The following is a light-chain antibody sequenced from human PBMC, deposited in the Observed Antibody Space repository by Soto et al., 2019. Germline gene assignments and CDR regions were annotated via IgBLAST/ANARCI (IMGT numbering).Light chain of an antibody. J-gene: IGLJ2*01. CDR2: DVS. V-gene: IGLV2-14*01. CDR3: LAYTSSGTVI. Sequence: QSVLTQPASVSGSPGQSITISCTGTSSDVGDYNYVSWYQQHPGKAPKLMIFDVSRRPSGVSNRFSGSKSGNTASLTISGLQAEDEADYYCLAYTSSGTVIFGGGTKLTVL. CDR1: SSDVGDYNY.